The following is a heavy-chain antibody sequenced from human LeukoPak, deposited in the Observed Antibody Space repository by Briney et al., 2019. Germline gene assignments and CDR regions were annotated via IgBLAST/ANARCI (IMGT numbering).Heavy chain of an antibody. CDR1: GFSFGTYA. V-gene: IGHV3-23*01. CDR2: IIGSGGGT. D-gene: IGHD2-2*01. Sequence: GGSLRLSCGASGFSFGTYAMSWARQSPGKGLEWVSAIIGSGGGTYYVDSVKGRFTISRDNSKSTLYLQMNNLRAEDTAVYYCAKDDIAGDSSCTIDYGGQGTPVTVS. CDR3: AKDDIAGDSSCTIDY. J-gene: IGHJ4*02.